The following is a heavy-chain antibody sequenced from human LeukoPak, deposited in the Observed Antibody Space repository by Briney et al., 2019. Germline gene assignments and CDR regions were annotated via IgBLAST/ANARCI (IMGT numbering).Heavy chain of an antibody. CDR1: GFTFSSYS. V-gene: IGHV3-21*01. Sequence: GGSLRLSCAASGFTFSSYSMNWVRQAPGKGLEWVSSISSSSSYIYYADSVKGRFTISRDNAKNSLYLQMNGLRAEDTAVYYCARDQQQLDPYYYYYGMDVWDKGTTVTVSS. CDR3: ARDQQQLDPYYYYYGMDV. J-gene: IGHJ6*04. D-gene: IGHD6-13*01. CDR2: ISSSSSYI.